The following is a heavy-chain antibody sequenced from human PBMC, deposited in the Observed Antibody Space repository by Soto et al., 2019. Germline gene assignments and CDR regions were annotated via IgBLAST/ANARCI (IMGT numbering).Heavy chain of an antibody. CDR3: ARDQGGQSGNFIFDN. Sequence: SLRLSCAASGFTFSDYVMHWVRQAPGKGLEWVAVIWYRGRDIFYADSVKGRFTISRDNSKNTPYLQLNSLRAEDTAVYYCARDQGGQSGNFIFDNWGQGTLVTVSS. D-gene: IGHD1-26*01. CDR2: IWYRGRDI. V-gene: IGHV3-33*01. J-gene: IGHJ4*02. CDR1: GFTFSDYV.